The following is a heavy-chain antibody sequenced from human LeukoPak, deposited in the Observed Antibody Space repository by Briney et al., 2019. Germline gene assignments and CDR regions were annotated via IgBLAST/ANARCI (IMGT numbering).Heavy chain of an antibody. J-gene: IGHJ5*02. CDR2: IYYSGGT. V-gene: IGHV4-59*08. Sequence: SETLSLTCTLSGGSISSRYWSWIRQPPGKGLEWIGSIYYSGGTNYNPSLQGRVSISVDTSKIQFSLKLSSVTAADTAVYYCARWQYTISSGWFDPWGQGTLVTVSS. D-gene: IGHD6-6*01. CDR3: ARWQYTISSGWFDP. CDR1: GGSISSRY.